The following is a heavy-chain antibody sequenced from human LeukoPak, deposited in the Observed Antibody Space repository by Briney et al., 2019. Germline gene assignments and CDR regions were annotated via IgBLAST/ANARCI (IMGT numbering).Heavy chain of an antibody. V-gene: IGHV3-11*01. CDR3: ARSIGLTGGGVDV. Sequence: GSLRLSCAASGFTFRDYNMNWVRQAPGKGLEWVSYITDSGSTIHYADSVNGRFTISRDNAKNSLYLQMNSLRAEDSAVYYCARSIGLTGGGVDVWGRGATVTVSS. CDR1: GFTFRDYN. CDR2: ITDSGSTI. D-gene: IGHD3-9*01. J-gene: IGHJ6*02.